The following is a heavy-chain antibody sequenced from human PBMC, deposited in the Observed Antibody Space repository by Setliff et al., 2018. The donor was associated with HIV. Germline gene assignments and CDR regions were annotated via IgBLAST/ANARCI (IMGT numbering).Heavy chain of an antibody. CDR1: GFHFSSYC. D-gene: IGHD5-18*01. J-gene: IGHJ4*02. V-gene: IGHV3-7*03. CDR3: AKGGYGGAYYVAGY. Sequence: GSLRLSCAASGFHFSSYCMSWVRQAPGKGPEWVANIRQDGSDKYYVDSVKGRFTIARDDTKNTVSLQMTNLEPGDTAMYYCAKGGYGGAYYVAGYWGQGTKVTVSS. CDR2: IRQDGSDK.